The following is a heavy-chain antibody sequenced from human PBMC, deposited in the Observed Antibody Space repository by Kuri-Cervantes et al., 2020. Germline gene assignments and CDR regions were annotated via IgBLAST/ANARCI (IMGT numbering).Heavy chain of an antibody. J-gene: IGHJ4*02. Sequence: GESLKISCAASGFTFSSYWMHWVRQAPGEGLVWVSGITGISVTYYADSVKGRFTISRDNSKNTLYLQINSLRVEDTAVYFCARGDWEQQEVDYWGQGTLVTVSS. D-gene: IGHD1-26*01. CDR2: ITGISVT. CDR1: GFTFSSYW. V-gene: IGHV3-74*01. CDR3: ARGDWEQQEVDY.